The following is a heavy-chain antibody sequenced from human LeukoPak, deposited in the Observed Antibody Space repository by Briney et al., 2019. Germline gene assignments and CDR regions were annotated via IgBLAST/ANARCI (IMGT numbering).Heavy chain of an antibody. CDR1: GYTFTSYG. CDR3: ARVSDFWSGYYPDYYYYYMDV. Sequence: GASVKVSCKASGYTFTSYGISWVRQAPGQGLEWMGWISAYNGNTSYAQKLQGRVTMTTDTSTSTAYMELRSLRSDDTAVYYCARVSDFWSGYYPDYYYYYMDVWGKGTTVTVSS. D-gene: IGHD3-3*01. CDR2: ISAYNGNT. V-gene: IGHV1-18*01. J-gene: IGHJ6*03.